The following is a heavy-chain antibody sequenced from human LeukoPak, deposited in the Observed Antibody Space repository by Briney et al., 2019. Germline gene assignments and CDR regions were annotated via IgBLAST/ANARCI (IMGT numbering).Heavy chain of an antibody. V-gene: IGHV3-21*01. J-gene: IGHJ4*02. CDR1: GFNFSTYR. Sequence: GGSLRLSCVASGFNFSTYRMSWVRQAPGKGLEWVSSISSSSTYIYHADSVKGRFTISRDNAKNSLYLQMNSLRAEDTAVYYCAGGYCSDGSCYDYFDYWGQGTLVTVSS. CDR2: ISSSSTYI. D-gene: IGHD2-15*01. CDR3: AGGYCSDGSCYDYFDY.